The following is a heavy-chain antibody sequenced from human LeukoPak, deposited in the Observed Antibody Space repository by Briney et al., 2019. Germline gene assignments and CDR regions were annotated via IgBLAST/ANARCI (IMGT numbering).Heavy chain of an antibody. V-gene: IGHV3-21*01. J-gene: IGHJ3*02. CDR3: ARLVDTAMVLYGAFDI. Sequence: AGGSLRLSCAASGFTFSSYSMNWVRQAPGKGLEWVSFISTSSSYIHYADSVKGRFTISRGNAKNSLYLEMNSLRAEDTAVYYCARLVDTAMVLYGAFDIWGQGTMVTVSS. CDR2: ISTSSSYI. CDR1: GFTFSSYS. D-gene: IGHD5-18*01.